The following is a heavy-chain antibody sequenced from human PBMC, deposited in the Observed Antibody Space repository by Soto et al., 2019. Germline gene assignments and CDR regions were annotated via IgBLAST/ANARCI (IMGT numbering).Heavy chain of an antibody. D-gene: IGHD5-12*01. CDR3: ATRRRMATIPGPNNWFDP. CDR1: GYTFTGYY. Sequence: GASVKVSCKASGYTFTGYYMHWVRQAPGQGLEWMGWINPNSGGTNYAQKFQGRVTMTEDTSTDTAYMELSSLRSEDTAVYYCATRRRMATIPGPNNWFDPWGQGTLVTVSS. CDR2: INPNSGGT. J-gene: IGHJ5*02. V-gene: IGHV1-2*02.